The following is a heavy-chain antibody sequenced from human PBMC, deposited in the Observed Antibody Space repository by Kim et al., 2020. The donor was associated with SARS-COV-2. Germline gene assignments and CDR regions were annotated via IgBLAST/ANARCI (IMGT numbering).Heavy chain of an antibody. V-gene: IGHV3-73*01. J-gene: IGHJ4*02. D-gene: IGHD3-16*02. CDR3: TSRGLRLGELSLSDY. Sequence: APVKGRFTISGDDSKNTAYLQMNSLKTEDTAVYYCTSRGLRLGELSLSDYWGQGTLVTVSS.